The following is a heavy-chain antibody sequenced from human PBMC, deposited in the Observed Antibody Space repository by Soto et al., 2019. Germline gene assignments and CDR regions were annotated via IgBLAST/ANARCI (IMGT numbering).Heavy chain of an antibody. CDR2: IIPIFGTA. CDR3: AKVGYYDSSGYYYWIYFDY. J-gene: IGHJ4*02. Sequence: GXSVKVSCKASGGTFSSYAIRGVREAPGQGLEWMGGIIPIFGTANYAQKFQGRVTITADKSTSTAYMELNSLRAEDTAVYYCAKVGYYDSSGYYYWIYFDYWGQGTLVTV. D-gene: IGHD3-22*01. V-gene: IGHV1-69*06. CDR1: GGTFSSYA.